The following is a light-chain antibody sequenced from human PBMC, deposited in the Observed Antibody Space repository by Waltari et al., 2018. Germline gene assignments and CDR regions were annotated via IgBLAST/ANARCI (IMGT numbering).Light chain of an antibody. Sequence: QSVLTQPPSVSGAPGQRVTISCTGSGSNIGAGYDAPWYQQLPRAAPKLLIYGSTSRPLGVPARCFGSTSGTSASLAITGLQAEDEADYYCQSYDTSLSVVFGGGTKLTVL. CDR2: GST. J-gene: IGLJ3*02. V-gene: IGLV1-40*01. CDR1: GSNIGAGYD. CDR3: QSYDTSLSVV.